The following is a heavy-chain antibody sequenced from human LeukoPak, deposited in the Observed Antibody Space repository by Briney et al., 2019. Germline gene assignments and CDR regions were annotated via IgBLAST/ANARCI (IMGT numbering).Heavy chain of an antibody. Sequence: GGSLRLSCAASGFTFSSYAMSWVRQAPGKGLEWVSAISGSGGSTYYADSVKGRFTISRDSSKNTLYLQMNTLRAEDTAVYYCAAYSWKEAIPWGQGTLVTVSS. J-gene: IGHJ5*02. CDR1: GFTFSSYA. D-gene: IGHD1-20*01. CDR2: ISGSGGST. CDR3: AAYSWKEAIP. V-gene: IGHV3-23*01.